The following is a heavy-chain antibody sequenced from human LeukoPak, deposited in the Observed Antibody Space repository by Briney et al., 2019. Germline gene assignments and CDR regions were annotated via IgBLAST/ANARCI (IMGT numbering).Heavy chain of an antibody. D-gene: IGHD1-7*01. CDR3: ARDPIDGNYFLDH. CDR1: GYSFTDCH. V-gene: IGHV1-2*02. J-gene: IGHJ4*02. Sequence: ASVKVSCKTSGYSFTDCHVHWVRQAPGQGLEWMGWFNAYHGGPKYAQKFQGRVTMTRDTSIGTDYMELTSLISDDTAVYFCARDPIDGNYFLDHWGQGTLVTVAS. CDR2: FNAYHGGP.